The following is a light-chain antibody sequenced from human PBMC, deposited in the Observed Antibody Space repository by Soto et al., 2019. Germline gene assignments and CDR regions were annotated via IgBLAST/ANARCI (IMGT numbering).Light chain of an antibody. CDR2: DAS. V-gene: IGKV3-15*01. Sequence: EIVLPQSPATLSLSPGERATLSCRASQSVSSYLAWYQQKPGQAPRLLIYDASNRATGIPARFSGSGSGTEFTLTISSLQSEDFAVYYCQQYNNWWTFGQGTKVDIK. CDR3: QQYNNWWT. J-gene: IGKJ1*01. CDR1: QSVSSY.